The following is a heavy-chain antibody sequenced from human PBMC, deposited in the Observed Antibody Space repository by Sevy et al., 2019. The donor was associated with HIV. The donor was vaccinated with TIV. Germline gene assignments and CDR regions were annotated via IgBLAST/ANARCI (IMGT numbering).Heavy chain of an antibody. V-gene: IGHV3-48*02. D-gene: IGHD3-10*01. CDR1: GFTFSSYS. CDR2: ISSSSSTI. CDR3: AGNHYYGSGSYYDAFDI. Sequence: GGSLRLSCAASGFTFSSYSMNWVRQAPGKGLEWVSYISSSSSTIYYADSVKGRFTISRDNAKNSLYLQMNSLRDEDMAVYYCAGNHYYGSGSYYDAFDIWGQGTMVTVSS. J-gene: IGHJ3*02.